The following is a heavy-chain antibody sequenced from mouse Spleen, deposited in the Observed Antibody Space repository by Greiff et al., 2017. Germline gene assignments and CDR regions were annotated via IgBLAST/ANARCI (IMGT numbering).Heavy chain of an antibody. J-gene: IGHJ2*01. V-gene: IGHV5-16*01. Sequence: DVKLVESEGGLVQPGSSMKLSCTASGFTFSDYYMAWVRQVPEKGLEWVANINYDGSSTYYLDSLKSRFIISRDNAKNILYLQMSSLKSEDTATYYCAREDDYVAFDYWGQGTTLTVSS. CDR1: GFTFSDYY. CDR3: AREDDYVAFDY. D-gene: IGHD2-4*01. CDR2: INYDGSST.